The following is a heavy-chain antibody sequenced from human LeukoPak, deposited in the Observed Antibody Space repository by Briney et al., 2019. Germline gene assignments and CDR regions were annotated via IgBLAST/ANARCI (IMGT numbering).Heavy chain of an antibody. D-gene: IGHD5-18*01. CDR3: ARDRWGYSYGGD. J-gene: IGHJ4*02. CDR2: IYSGGST. Sequence: GGSLRLSCAASGFTVSSSYMSWVRQDPGKGLEWVSLIYSGGSTYYADSVEGRFTISRDNSKNTVHLQMNSLRAEDTAVYYCARDRWGYSYGGDWGQGTLVTVSS. V-gene: IGHV3-53*01. CDR1: GFTVSSSY.